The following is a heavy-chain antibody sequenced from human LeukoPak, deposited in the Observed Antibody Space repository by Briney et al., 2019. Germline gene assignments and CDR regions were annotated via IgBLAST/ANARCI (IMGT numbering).Heavy chain of an antibody. Sequence: PSETLSLTCAVYGGSFSGYYWSWIRQPPGKGLEWIGEINHSGSTNYNPSLKSRVTISVDTSKNQFSLKLSSVTAADTAVYYCARSMSGSYRGGFDYWGQGTLVTVSS. CDR2: INHSGST. CDR3: ARSMSGSYRGGFDY. D-gene: IGHD1-26*01. V-gene: IGHV4-34*01. CDR1: GGSFSGYY. J-gene: IGHJ4*02.